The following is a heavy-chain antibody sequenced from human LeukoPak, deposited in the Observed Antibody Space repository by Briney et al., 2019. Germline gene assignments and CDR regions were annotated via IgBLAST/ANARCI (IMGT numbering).Heavy chain of an antibody. CDR2: INHSGST. V-gene: IGHV4-34*01. J-gene: IGHJ6*02. Sequence: NPSETLSLTCAVYGGSFSGYYWSWIRQPPGKGLEWIGEINHSGSTNYNPSLKSRVTISVDTSKNQFSLKLSSVTAADTAVYYCARRRIAGIAAAGNHYYYGMDVWGQGTTVTVSS. CDR1: GGSFSGYY. CDR3: ARRRIAGIAAAGNHYYYGMDV. D-gene: IGHD6-13*01.